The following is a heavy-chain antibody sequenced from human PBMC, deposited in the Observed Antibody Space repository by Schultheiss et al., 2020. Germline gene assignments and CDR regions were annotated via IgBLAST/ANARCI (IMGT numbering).Heavy chain of an antibody. CDR1: GFSFSVYS. CDR2: IRSKANSYAT. J-gene: IGHJ4*02. CDR3: ARGSTTAAGNV. Sequence: GESLKISCAASGFSFSVYSMNWVRQAPGKGLEWVGRIRSKANSYATAYAASVKGRFTISRDDSKNTAYLQMNSLKTEDTAVYYCARGSTTAAGNVWGQGTLVTVSS. D-gene: IGHD6-13*01. V-gene: IGHV3-73*01.